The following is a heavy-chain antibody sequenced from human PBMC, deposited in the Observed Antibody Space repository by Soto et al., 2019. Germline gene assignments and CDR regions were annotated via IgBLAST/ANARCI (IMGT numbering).Heavy chain of an antibody. J-gene: IGHJ4*02. V-gene: IGHV4-30-4*01. D-gene: IGHD5-18*01. CDR1: DGSIRSGDYY. Sequence: PSETLSVTCTFSDGSIRSGDYYWRWIRQPPGKGLEWIGYIYYSGSTYYNPSLKSRVTISVDTSKNQFSLKLSSVTAADTAVYYCARAKWIQIWWLDYWGQGTMVTVSS. CDR2: IYYSGST. CDR3: ARAKWIQIWWLDY.